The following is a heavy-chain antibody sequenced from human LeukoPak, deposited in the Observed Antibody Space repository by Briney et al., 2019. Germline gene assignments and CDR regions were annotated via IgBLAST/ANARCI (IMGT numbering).Heavy chain of an antibody. CDR3: GRAGRYCSGGSCYGENWFDP. Sequence: SETLSLTCTVSGGSISGYYWNWIRQPPGKGLEWLGYIHSSGNTRYNPSLRSRVTMSVDTSMNQFSLKLDSVTAADTAVYYCGRAGRYCSGGSCYGENWFDPWGQGTQVTVSS. J-gene: IGHJ5*02. CDR1: GGSISGYY. CDR2: IHSSGNT. V-gene: IGHV4-59*01. D-gene: IGHD2-15*01.